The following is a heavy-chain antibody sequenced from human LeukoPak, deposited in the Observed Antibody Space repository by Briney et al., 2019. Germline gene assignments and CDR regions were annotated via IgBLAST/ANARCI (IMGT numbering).Heavy chain of an antibody. V-gene: IGHV4-38-2*02. CDR1: GYSISSGYY. CDR3: ARNLVGASDY. D-gene: IGHD1-26*01. CDR2: IYHSGST. Sequence: SETLSLTCTVSGYSISSGYYWGWIRQPPGKRLEWIGSIYHSGSTYYNPSLKSRVPISVDTSMNQFSLKLSSVTAADTAVYYCARNLVGASDYWGQGTLVTVSS. J-gene: IGHJ4*02.